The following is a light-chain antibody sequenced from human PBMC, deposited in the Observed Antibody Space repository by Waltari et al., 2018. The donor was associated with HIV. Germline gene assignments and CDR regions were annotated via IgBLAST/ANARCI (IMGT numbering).Light chain of an antibody. J-gene: IGLJ2*01. CDR1: SSDIGYFNY. CDR2: DVN. Sequence: QSALTQPPSASGSPGPSVTVPCTGTSSDIGYFNYVSWYQQHPGKAPKLLIYDVNKRPSGVPDRFSASKSGATASLTVSGLLAEDEADYYCAAYAGNNIVIFGGGTKVTV. V-gene: IGLV2-8*01. CDR3: AAYAGNNIVI.